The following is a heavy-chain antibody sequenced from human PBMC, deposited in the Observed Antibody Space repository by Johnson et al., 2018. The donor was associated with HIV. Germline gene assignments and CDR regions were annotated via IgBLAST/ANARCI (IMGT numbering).Heavy chain of an antibody. V-gene: IGHV3-30-3*01. CDR1: AFTFSNYA. Sequence: QMLLVESGGGVVQPGRSLRLACAASAFTFSNYAMHWVRQAPGKGLEWVAVISYDGSNKYYADSVKGRFTISRDNSKNTLYLQMNSLRAEDTAVYYCARAGIAARPPTRPPDAFDIWGQGTMVTVSS. CDR3: ARAGIAARPPTRPPDAFDI. D-gene: IGHD6-6*01. J-gene: IGHJ3*02. CDR2: ISYDGSNK.